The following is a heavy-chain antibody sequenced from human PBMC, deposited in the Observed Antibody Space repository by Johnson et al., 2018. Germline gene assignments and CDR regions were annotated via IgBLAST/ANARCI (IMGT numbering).Heavy chain of an antibody. Sequence: QLVESGGGVVHPGRSLRLSCAASGFTFSNYGMHWVRQAPGKGLEWVAVIWYDGSNKYYADSGKGRFTISRDNSKNTLYLQMKRLRVENTAIYYWGSGGRLGSSSTGYWGQGTLVTLSS. J-gene: IGHJ4*02. V-gene: IGHV3-33*01. CDR1: GFTFSNYG. CDR3: GSGGRLGSSSTGY. CDR2: IWYDGSNK. D-gene: IGHD6-6*01.